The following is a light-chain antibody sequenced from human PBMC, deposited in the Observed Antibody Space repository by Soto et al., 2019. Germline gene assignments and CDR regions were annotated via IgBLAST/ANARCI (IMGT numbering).Light chain of an antibody. J-gene: IGKJ4*01. Sequence: DIHMTQSPSSLSASVLDIVTITFRASHDITNYLNWYHQKPGKAPTLLIYDASNLESGVPSRFCGGSAGGDFFFTISSLQAEQIAAYYCQQYDNIPTVTFGGGTKVDIK. CDR2: DAS. CDR3: QQYDNIPTVT. V-gene: IGKV1-33*01. CDR1: HDITNY.